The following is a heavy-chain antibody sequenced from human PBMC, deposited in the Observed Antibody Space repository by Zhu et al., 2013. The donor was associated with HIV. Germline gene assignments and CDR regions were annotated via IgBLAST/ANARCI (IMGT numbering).Heavy chain of an antibody. J-gene: IGHJ3*02. CDR3: ARDLRRGTAAGLDVFDI. CDR2: TIPIFGTA. CDR1: GGTFNSYA. D-gene: IGHD6-13*01. Sequence: QVQLVQSGAEVKKPGSSVKVSCKASGGTFNSYAISWVRQAPGQGLEWMGGTIPIFGTANYAQKFQGRVTFIADESTNTAYMELDSLRSEDTAVYYCARDLRRGTAAGLDVFDIWGQGTKVTVS. V-gene: IGHV1-69*01.